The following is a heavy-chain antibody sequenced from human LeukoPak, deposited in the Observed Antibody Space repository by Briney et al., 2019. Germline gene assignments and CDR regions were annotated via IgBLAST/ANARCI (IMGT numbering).Heavy chain of an antibody. V-gene: IGHV5-51*01. Sequence: GESLKISCKASGYSFSPYWIGWVRQMLGKGLEWMGIIYPGDSDTRYSPSFQGQVTISADKSISTAYLQWSSLKASDTAMYYCARWMVVGATSRDGSFDYWGQGTLVTVSS. D-gene: IGHD1-26*01. CDR2: IYPGDSDT. CDR1: GYSFSPYW. CDR3: ARWMVVGATSRDGSFDY. J-gene: IGHJ4*02.